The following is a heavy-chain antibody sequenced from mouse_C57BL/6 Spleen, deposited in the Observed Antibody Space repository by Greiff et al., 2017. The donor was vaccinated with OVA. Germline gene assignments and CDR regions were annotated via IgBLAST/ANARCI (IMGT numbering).Heavy chain of an antibody. V-gene: IGHV3-6*01. Sequence: EVKLVESGPGLVKPSQSLSLTCSVTGYSITSGYYWNWIRQFPGNKLEWMGYISYDGSNNYNPSLKNRISITRDTSKNQFFLKLNSVTTEDTATYYCASYYEDYFDYWGQGTTLTVSS. D-gene: IGHD1-1*01. CDR2: ISYDGSN. J-gene: IGHJ2*01. CDR1: GYSITSGYY. CDR3: ASYYEDYFDY.